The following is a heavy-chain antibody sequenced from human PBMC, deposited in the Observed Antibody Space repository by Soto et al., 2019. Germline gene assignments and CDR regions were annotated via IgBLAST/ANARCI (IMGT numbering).Heavy chain of an antibody. D-gene: IGHD6-19*01. J-gene: IGHJ4*02. V-gene: IGHV4-61*01. CDR1: GGSVTGASYY. CDR2: IYDSGST. CDR3: ARDQGMAVAVFEY. Sequence: QVQLQESGPGLVKPSETLSLTCTVSGGSVTGASYYWSWIRQPPGKGLEWIGYIYDSGSTNYNPSLHRRVTMSVDTSKKQIPLKLTSVTAADTAVYYCARDQGMAVAVFEYWGQGTLVTVSS.